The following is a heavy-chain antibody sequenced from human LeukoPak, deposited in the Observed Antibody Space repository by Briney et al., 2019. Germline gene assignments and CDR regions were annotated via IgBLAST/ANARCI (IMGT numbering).Heavy chain of an antibody. CDR3: AKLGITMVRGVIGPFDY. CDR1: GFTFSSYA. V-gene: IGHV3-30*04. D-gene: IGHD3-10*01. J-gene: IGHJ4*02. Sequence: PGGSLRLSCAASGFTFSSYAMHWVRQAPGKGLEWVAVISYDGSNKYYADSVKGRFTISRDNSKNTLYLQMNSLRAEDTAVYYCAKLGITMVRGVIGPFDYWGQGTLVTVSS. CDR2: ISYDGSNK.